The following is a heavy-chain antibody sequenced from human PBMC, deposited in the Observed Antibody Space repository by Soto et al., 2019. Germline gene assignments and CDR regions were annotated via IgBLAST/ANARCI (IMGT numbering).Heavy chain of an antibody. Sequence: QVQLQQWGAGLLKPSATLSLTCAVHGGSFSGYYWSWIRQSPGKGLEWVGEITHSGGINYNMSLKGPGPISRDTAQKQFPPEGNFGAAGEPALYFFGGGRGLILFGEKNLGVDLWGQGTKVTGS. J-gene: IGHJ6*02. V-gene: IGHV4-34*02. D-gene: IGHD3-10*02. CDR2: ITHSGGI. CDR1: GGSFSGYY. CDR3: GGGRGLILFGEKNLGVDL.